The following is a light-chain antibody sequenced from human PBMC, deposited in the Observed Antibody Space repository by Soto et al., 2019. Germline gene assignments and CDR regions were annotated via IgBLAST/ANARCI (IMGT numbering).Light chain of an antibody. Sequence: EIVMTQSPATLSVSPGERATLSCRASQIVSNYLAWYQQKPGQAPRLLIYDASSRPTDIPARFSGSGSGADFTLTISSLQPEDFATYYCLQDYNYPRTFGQGTKVDIK. CDR3: LQDYNYPRT. V-gene: IGKV3D-15*01. CDR1: QIVSNY. CDR2: DAS. J-gene: IGKJ1*01.